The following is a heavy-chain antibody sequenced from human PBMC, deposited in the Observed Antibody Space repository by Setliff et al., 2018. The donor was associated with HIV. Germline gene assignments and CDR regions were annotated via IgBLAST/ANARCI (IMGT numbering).Heavy chain of an antibody. D-gene: IGHD6-19*01. CDR2: IYTSGST. Sequence: SETLSLTCTVSGGSISSGSYYWSWIRQPAGKGLEWIGRIYTSGSTNYNPSLKSRVTISVDTSKNQFSLKLSSVTAADTAVYYCAKGDSSGWYTDAFDIWGQGTMVTVSS. V-gene: IGHV4-61*02. CDR1: GGSISSGSYY. J-gene: IGHJ3*02. CDR3: AKGDSSGWYTDAFDI.